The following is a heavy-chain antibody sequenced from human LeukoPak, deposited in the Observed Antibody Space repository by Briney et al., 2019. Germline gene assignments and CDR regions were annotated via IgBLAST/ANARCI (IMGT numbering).Heavy chain of an antibody. CDR3: ARPHGARRPDSSGYYFDY. D-gene: IGHD3-22*01. V-gene: IGHV5-51*01. Sequence: GESLKISCKGSGYSFTNYWIGWVRQMPGKGLEWMAIIYPGDSDTRYSPSFQGQVTISADKSISTAYLQWSSLKASDTAMYYCARPHGARRPDSSGYYFDYWGQGTLVPVSS. CDR2: IYPGDSDT. J-gene: IGHJ4*02. CDR1: GYSFTNYW.